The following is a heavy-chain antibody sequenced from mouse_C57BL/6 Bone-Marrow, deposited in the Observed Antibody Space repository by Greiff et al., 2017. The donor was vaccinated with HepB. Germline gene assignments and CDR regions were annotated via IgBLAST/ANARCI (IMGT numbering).Heavy chain of an antibody. Sequence: VQLQESGAELARPGASVKLSCKASGYTFTSYGISWVKQRTGQGLEWIGEIYPRSGNTYYNEKFKGKATLTADKSSSTAYMELRSLTSEDSAVYFCARGGYYGLGDYWGQGTSVTVSS. D-gene: IGHD1-2*01. V-gene: IGHV1-81*01. CDR3: ARGGYYGLGDY. J-gene: IGHJ4*01. CDR1: GYTFTSYG. CDR2: IYPRSGNT.